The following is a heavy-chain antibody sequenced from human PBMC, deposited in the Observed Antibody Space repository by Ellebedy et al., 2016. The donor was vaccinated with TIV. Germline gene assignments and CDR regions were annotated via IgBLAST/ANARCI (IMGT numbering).Heavy chain of an antibody. V-gene: IGHV1-2*02. CDR1: GYSFTGYY. CDR2: INPDNGVT. J-gene: IGHJ4*02. CDR3: VRDLTNPVTGDY. Sequence: GESLKISCKTSGYSFTGYYIHWVRQAPGQGPEWVGWINPDNGVTVYEQKLQGRVTITGDTSISTVYMELSSLRSDDTAIYYCVRDLTNPVTGDYWGQGTLVFVSS. D-gene: IGHD4-11*01.